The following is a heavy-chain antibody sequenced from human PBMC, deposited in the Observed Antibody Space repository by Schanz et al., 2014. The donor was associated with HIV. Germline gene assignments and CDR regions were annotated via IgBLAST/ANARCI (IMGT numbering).Heavy chain of an antibody. Sequence: QVQLVESGGGVVQPGRSLRLSCAASGFTFSSSIMHWVRQAPGKGLEWVAGMSHDGFSKYFADSVKGRFAISREDSKNTVHLQMDSLRPEDTAVYYCAREGESSGRAGLFDLWGQGAMVTVSS. CDR2: MSHDGFSK. CDR3: AREGESSGRAGLFDL. J-gene: IGHJ3*01. D-gene: IGHD6-19*01. CDR1: GFTFSSSI. V-gene: IGHV3-30*09.